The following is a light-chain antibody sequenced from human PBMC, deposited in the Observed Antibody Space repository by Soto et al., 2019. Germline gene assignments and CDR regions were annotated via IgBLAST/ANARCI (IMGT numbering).Light chain of an antibody. CDR2: DAS. V-gene: IGKV1-33*01. CDR3: QQYNSYTLT. CDR1: QDISKY. Sequence: DIQMTQSPSSLSASVGDRVTITCQASQDISKYLNWYQHKPGKAPKLLIYDASGLESGVPSRFSGSGSGTEVTITISSLKNDDGATYYCQQYNSYTLTFGGGTKVDIK. J-gene: IGKJ4*01.